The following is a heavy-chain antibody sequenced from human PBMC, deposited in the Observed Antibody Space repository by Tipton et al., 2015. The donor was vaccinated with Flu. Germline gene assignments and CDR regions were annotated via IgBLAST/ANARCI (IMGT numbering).Heavy chain of an antibody. V-gene: IGHV3-21*01. D-gene: IGHD7-27*01. CDR1: GFTLISHS. J-gene: IGHJ4*02. CDR3: ARIPQNWGRYFDY. Sequence: SGGGLVKPGGSLRLSCVASGFTLISHSMSWVRQAPGKGLEWVSSISSSSNYIYYADSVKGRFTVSRDNAKNSLYLQMNSLSAEDTAVYYCARIPQNWGRYFDYWGQGTLVTVSS. CDR2: ISSSSNYI.